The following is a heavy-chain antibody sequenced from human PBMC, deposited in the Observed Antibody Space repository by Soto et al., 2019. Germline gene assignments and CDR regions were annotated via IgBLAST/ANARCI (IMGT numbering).Heavy chain of an antibody. V-gene: IGHV1-46*03. CDR1: GYSFTNYY. Sequence: QVQLVQSGAEVKKPGASVKVSCKASGYSFTNYYMHWVRQAPGQGIEWMGVIDPNGGRTTYAQKFQGRVTMTRDTSTSTVYMELSSLRSEDTALYYCARDLPSSGTDYWGQGTLVTASS. J-gene: IGHJ4*02. D-gene: IGHD6-13*01. CDR2: IDPNGGRT. CDR3: ARDLPSSGTDY.